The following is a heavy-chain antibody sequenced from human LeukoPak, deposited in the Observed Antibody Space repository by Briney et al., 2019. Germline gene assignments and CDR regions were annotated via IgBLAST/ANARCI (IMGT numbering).Heavy chain of an antibody. V-gene: IGHV3-11*01. CDR1: GFTFSDYY. D-gene: IGHD3-22*01. Sequence: GGSLRLSCVASGFTFSDYYMSWIRQAPGKGLEWVSHISSRGTITYYADSVKGRFTISRDNAKNSLCLQMNSLRAEDTAVYYCARATYYYDSSGYYHIRDYFDYWGQGTLVTVSS. CDR3: ARATYYYDSSGYYHIRDYFDY. CDR2: ISSRGTIT. J-gene: IGHJ4*02.